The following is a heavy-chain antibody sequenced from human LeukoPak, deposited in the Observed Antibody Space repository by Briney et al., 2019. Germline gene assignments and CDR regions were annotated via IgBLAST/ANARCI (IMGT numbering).Heavy chain of an antibody. CDR1: GFNFGDYA. D-gene: IGHD6-19*01. CDR3: TRDRGYQWLVPFDY. Sequence: PGGSLRLSCTASGFNFGDYAMTWVRQAPGKGLEWVGFIRSKASGGTTEYAASVKGRFTVSRDDSKSIAYLQMNSLKNEDTAIYYCTRDRGYQWLVPFDYWGHGTPVTVSS. V-gene: IGHV3-49*04. CDR2: IRSKASGGTT. J-gene: IGHJ4*01.